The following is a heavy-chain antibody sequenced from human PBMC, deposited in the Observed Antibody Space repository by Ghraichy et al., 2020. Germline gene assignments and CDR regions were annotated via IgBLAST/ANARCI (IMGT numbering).Heavy chain of an antibody. J-gene: IGHJ6*02. Sequence: SQTLSLTCTVSGGSISSYYWSWIRQPPGKGLEWIGYIYYSGSTNYNPSLKSRVTISVDTSKNQFSLKLSSVTAADTAVYYCARGVDSSGWYYYYYGMDVWGQGTTVTVSS. CDR2: IYYSGST. CDR3: ARGVDSSGWYYYYYGMDV. V-gene: IGHV4-59*01. CDR1: GGSISSYY. D-gene: IGHD6-19*01.